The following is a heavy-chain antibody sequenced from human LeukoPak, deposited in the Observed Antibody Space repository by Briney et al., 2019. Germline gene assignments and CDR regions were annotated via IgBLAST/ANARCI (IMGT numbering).Heavy chain of an antibody. Sequence: GGSLRLSCAASGFTFSSYSMNWVRQAPGKGLEWVSAISSSSRHIYYADSVKGRFTISRDNAKNSLYLQMNRLRAEDTAVYYCARDEGYTYGNFHYYYMDVWGKGTTVTVSS. CDR3: ARDEGYTYGNFHYYYMDV. CDR1: GFTFSSYS. V-gene: IGHV3-21*01. CDR2: ISSSSRHI. J-gene: IGHJ6*03. D-gene: IGHD5-18*01.